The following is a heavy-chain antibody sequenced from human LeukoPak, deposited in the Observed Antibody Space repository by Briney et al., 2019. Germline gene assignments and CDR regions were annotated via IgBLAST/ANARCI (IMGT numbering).Heavy chain of an antibody. CDR1: GGSISSGDYY. Sequence: PSQTLSLTCTVSGGSISSGDYYWSWIRQPPGKGLEWIGYIYYSGSTYYNPSLKSRVTISVDTSKNQFSLKLSSVTAADTAVYYCARVGYDFRSGYYGNNFDYWGQGTLVTVSS. D-gene: IGHD3-3*01. V-gene: IGHV4-30-4*08. CDR2: IYYSGST. CDR3: ARVGYDFRSGYYGNNFDY. J-gene: IGHJ4*02.